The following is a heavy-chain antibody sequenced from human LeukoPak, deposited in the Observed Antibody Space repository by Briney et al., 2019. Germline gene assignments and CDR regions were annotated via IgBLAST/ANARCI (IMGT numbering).Heavy chain of an antibody. CDR3: ARDNGGSWVVDAFDI. D-gene: IGHD2-15*01. Sequence: SVKVSCKASGGTFSSYAISWVRQAPGQALEWMGGIIPIFGTANYAQKFQGRVTITADESTSTAYMELSSLRSEDTAVYYCARDNGGSWVVDAFDIWGQGTMVTVSS. CDR1: GGTFSSYA. J-gene: IGHJ3*02. V-gene: IGHV1-69*13. CDR2: IIPIFGTA.